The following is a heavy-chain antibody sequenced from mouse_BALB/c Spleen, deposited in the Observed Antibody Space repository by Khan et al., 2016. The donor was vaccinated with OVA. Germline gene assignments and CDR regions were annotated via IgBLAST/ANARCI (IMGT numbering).Heavy chain of an antibody. J-gene: IGHJ2*01. CDR2: ISGDSSTI. CDR3: AKSYFYGYYFDY. V-gene: IGHV5-17*02. CDR1: GFTFSSYG. Sequence: EVELVESGGGLVQPGGSRKLSCAASGFTFSSYGMHWVRQAPAKGLEWVAYISGDSSTIYYADTVKGRFTISRDNPKNTLFLQMTSLMSEDTARYYCAKSYFYGYYFDYWGPGTTLTVSS. D-gene: IGHD1-1*01.